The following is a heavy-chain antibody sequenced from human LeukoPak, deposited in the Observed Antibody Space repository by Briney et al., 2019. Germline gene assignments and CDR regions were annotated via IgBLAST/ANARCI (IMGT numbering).Heavy chain of an antibody. D-gene: IGHD6-25*01. CDR3: ARGRIRGVPPPNFDH. J-gene: IGHJ4*02. CDR2: INPNSGGT. CDR1: GYTFTGYY. V-gene: IGHV1-2*02. Sequence: ASVKVSCKASGYTFTGYYMHWVRQAPGQGLEWMGWINPNSGGTNYAQKFQGRVTLTRDTSTRTAYMDLSGLKSDDTAIYYCARGRIRGVPPPNFDHWGQGTLVTVSS.